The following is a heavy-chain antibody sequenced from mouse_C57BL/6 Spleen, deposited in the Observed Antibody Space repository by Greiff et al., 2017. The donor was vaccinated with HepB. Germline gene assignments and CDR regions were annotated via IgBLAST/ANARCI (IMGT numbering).Heavy chain of an antibody. D-gene: IGHD2-14*01. CDR1: GYAFSSYW. Sequence: VQGVESGAELVKPGASVKISCKASGYAFSSYWMNWVKQRPGKGLEWIGQIYPGDGDTNYNGKFKGKATLTADKSSSTAYMQLSSLTSEDSAVYFCARSRGNYIDYWGQGTTLTVSS. CDR3: ARSRGNYIDY. V-gene: IGHV1-80*01. CDR2: IYPGDGDT. J-gene: IGHJ2*01.